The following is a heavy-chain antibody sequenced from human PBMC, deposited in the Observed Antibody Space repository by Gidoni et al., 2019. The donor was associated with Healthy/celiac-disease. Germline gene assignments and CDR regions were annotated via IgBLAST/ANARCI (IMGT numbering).Heavy chain of an antibody. Sequence: QVQLQESGPGLVKPSETLSLTCTVSGGSISSYYWSWIRQPPGKGLEWIGYIYYSGSTNYNPSLKSRVTISVDTSKNQFSLKLSSVTAADTAVYYCARDRSLFDYWGQGTLVTVSS. CDR3: ARDRSLFDY. V-gene: IGHV4-59*01. D-gene: IGHD1-26*01. J-gene: IGHJ4*02. CDR2: IYYSGST. CDR1: GGSISSYY.